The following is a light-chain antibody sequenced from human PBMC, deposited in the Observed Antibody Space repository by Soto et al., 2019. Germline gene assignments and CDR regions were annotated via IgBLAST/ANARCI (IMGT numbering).Light chain of an antibody. J-gene: IGKJ5*01. CDR2: DAS. CDR3: QQYNSYSIT. V-gene: IGKV1-5*01. CDR1: QSISSW. Sequence: DIQMTQSPSTLSASVGDRVTITCRASQSISSWLAWYQQKPGKAPKLLIYDASSLESGVPSRFSGSRSGTEFTLTISSLQHDDFATYYCQQYNSYSITFGQGTRLEIK.